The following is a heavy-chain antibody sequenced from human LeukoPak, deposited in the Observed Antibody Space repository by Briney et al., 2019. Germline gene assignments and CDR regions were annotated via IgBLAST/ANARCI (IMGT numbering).Heavy chain of an antibody. CDR2: ISANGVDT. CDR1: GFTFSNHA. Sequence: GGSLRLSCVASGFTFSNHARTWVRQAPGKGLEWVSAISANGVDTFYAPSVKGRFTISRDNSKNTLYLQINSLRAEDTAIYYCAKDVWWSVSWGRGTLVTVSS. V-gene: IGHV3-23*01. CDR3: AKDVWWSVS. J-gene: IGHJ5*02. D-gene: IGHD2-8*02.